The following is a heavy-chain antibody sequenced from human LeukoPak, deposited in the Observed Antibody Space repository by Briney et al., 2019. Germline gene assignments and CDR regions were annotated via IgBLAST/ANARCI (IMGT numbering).Heavy chain of an antibody. V-gene: IGHV3-7*01. J-gene: IGHJ5*01. CDR2: IKQDGSEK. D-gene: IGHD6-19*01. CDR1: GIILSSYW. CDR3: AREFRSGYNSRWFDY. Sequence: PGGSLTLSCAASGIILSSYWMSWVRQAPGKGLEWVANIKQDGSEKWYVDSVKGRFTISRDNAKNSLYLQMSSLRVEDTAVYYCAREFRSGYNSRWFDYWGQGTLVTVSS.